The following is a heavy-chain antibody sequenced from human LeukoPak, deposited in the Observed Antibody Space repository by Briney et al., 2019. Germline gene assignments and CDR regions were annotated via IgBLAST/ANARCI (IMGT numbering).Heavy chain of an antibody. Sequence: SETLSLTCAVSGGSISSSNCWSWIRQHPGKGLEWIGYIYYSGSTYYNPSLKSRVTISVDTSKNQFSLKLSSVTAADTAVYYCARVLSTSNNWFDPWGQGTLVTVSS. D-gene: IGHD2-2*01. CDR3: ARVLSTSNNWFDP. CDR1: GGSISSSNC. J-gene: IGHJ5*02. V-gene: IGHV4-31*11. CDR2: IYYSGST.